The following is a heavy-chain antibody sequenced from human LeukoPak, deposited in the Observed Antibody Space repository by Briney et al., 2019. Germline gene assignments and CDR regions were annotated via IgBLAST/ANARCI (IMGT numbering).Heavy chain of an antibody. CDR3: VRDNSIADRGWWFDP. CDR1: GFRFTGYW. J-gene: IGHJ5*02. Sequence: ASVKVSCKASGFRFTGYWMHWVRQAPGQGLEWMGIIDPSGHITNSAQKFQGRLTVTRDTPTSTVYMELSSLRSDDTAVYYCVRDNSIADRGWWFDPWGHGTLVTVSS. CDR2: IDPSGHIT. D-gene: IGHD1-14*01. V-gene: IGHV1-46*01.